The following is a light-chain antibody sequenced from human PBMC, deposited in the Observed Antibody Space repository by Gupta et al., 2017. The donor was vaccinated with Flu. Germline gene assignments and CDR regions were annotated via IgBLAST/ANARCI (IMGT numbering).Light chain of an antibody. CDR1: SSDVGGYNY. V-gene: IGLV2-11*01. CDR3: CSLAGDSRV. CDR2: DVN. Sequence: QSALTQPRSVSGSPGQSVTISCTGTSSDVGGYNYVSSYQQHPGKVPKLMIYDVNKRPSGVPDRFSGSKSGNTASLTISGLQADDEADYYCCSLAGDSRVFGGGTKLTVL. J-gene: IGLJ3*02.